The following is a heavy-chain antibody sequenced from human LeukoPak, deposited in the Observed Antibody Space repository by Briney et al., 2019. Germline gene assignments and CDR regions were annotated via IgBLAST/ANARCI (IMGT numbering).Heavy chain of an antibody. CDR3: AGYGGDWYPES. D-gene: IGHD6-19*01. Sequence: PSETLSLTCAVYGPFETYYWTLVRQPPGKGLEWIGEITYRGNTNYSPSLESRLRISVDRTKQQFYLTLTSVTAADTAVYYCAGYGGDWYPESWGQGTLVTISS. CDR2: ITYRGNT. V-gene: IGHV4-34*01. CDR1: GPFETYY. J-gene: IGHJ4*02.